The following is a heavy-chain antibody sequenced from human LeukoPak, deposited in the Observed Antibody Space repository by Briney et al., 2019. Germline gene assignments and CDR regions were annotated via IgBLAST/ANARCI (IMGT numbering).Heavy chain of an antibody. CDR2: INTAGTVT. Sequence: VGSLRLSCAASGFTFSKYWMLWARQAPGKGLENVSRINTAGTVTTYADSVKGRFTVSRDNADNTMFLQMDSVRDDDTAVYYCATKQWLAPPPDSWGQETPVTVSS. V-gene: IGHV3-74*01. J-gene: IGHJ4*02. CDR1: GFTFSKYW. CDR3: ATKQWLAPPPDS. D-gene: IGHD6-19*01.